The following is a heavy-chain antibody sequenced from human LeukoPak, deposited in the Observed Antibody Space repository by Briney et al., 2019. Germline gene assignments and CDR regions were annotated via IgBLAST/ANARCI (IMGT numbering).Heavy chain of an antibody. CDR1: GFTFSSYA. CDR3: AKDLAVAGTRAEYFQH. D-gene: IGHD6-19*01. J-gene: IGHJ1*01. CDR2: ISGSGGST. V-gene: IGHV3-23*01. Sequence: PGGSLRLSCAASGFTFSSYAMSWVRQAPGKGLEWVSAISGSGGSTYYADSVKGRFTISRDNSKNTLYLQMNSLRAEDTAVYYCAKDLAVAGTRAEYFQHRGQGTLVTVSS.